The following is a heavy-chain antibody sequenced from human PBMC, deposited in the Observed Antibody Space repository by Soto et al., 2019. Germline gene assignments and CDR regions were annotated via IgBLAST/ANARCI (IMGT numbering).Heavy chain of an antibody. CDR2: IYHGGTT. CDR1: GGSISSSYW. Sequence: QVQLQESGPGLVKPSGTLSLTCAVSGGSISSSYWWNWVRQTPRGGLEWIGKIYHGGTTNYNPSLKNRVTISLDKSKNQFSLKLTSVTAADTAVYYCVSSLNYDFWRDVGRHFYFDYWGRGILATVSS. J-gene: IGHJ4*02. D-gene: IGHD3-3*01. CDR3: VSSLNYDFWRDVGRHFYFDY. V-gene: IGHV4-4*02.